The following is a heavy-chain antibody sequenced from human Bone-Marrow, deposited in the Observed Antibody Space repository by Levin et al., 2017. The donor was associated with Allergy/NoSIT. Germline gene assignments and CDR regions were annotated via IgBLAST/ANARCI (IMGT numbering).Heavy chain of an antibody. Sequence: SCAASGFTFSDYYMSWIRQAPGKGLEWVSYISSSSSYTNYADSVKGRFTISRDNAKNSLYLQMNSLRAEDTAVYYCARAFSRSLAAAGTGAFDIWGQGTMVTVSS. CDR3: ARAFSRSLAAAGTGAFDI. CDR1: GFTFSDYY. D-gene: IGHD6-13*01. J-gene: IGHJ3*02. CDR2: ISSSSSYT. V-gene: IGHV3-11*05.